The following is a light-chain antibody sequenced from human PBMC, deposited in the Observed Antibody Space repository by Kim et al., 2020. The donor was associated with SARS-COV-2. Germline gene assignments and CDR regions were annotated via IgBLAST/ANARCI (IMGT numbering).Light chain of an antibody. V-gene: IGLV3-19*01. J-gene: IGLJ1*01. Sequence: SSELTQDPAVSVALGQTVRITCQGDSLRSYYASWYQQKPEQAPVLVIYGKNNRPTGIPDRFSGSSSGNTASMTITVAQAEDEDDDYFNSRDSSGNHPGHVFGAGTKVTVL. CDR3: NSRDSSGNHPGHV. CDR1: SLRSYY. CDR2: GKN.